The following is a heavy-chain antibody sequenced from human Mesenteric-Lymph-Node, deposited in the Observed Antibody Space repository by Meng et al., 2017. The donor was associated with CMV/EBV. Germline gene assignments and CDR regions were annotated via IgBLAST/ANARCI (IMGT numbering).Heavy chain of an antibody. V-gene: IGHV3-30*02. D-gene: IGHD3/OR15-3a*01. CDR2: IRFDGTVQ. CDR1: GFTFHRCA. CDR3: AKGGWTSDYYFDY. J-gene: IGHJ4*02. Sequence: GESLKISCAASGFTFHRCAMHWVRQAPGKGLEWVTFIRFDGTVQEYADSVRGRFTISRDNSKNTLYLQMNSLRAEDTAVYYCAKGGWTSDYYFDYWGQGTLVTVSS.